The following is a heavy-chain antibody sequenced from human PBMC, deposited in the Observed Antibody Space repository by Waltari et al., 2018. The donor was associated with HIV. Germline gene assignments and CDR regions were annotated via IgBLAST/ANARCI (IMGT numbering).Heavy chain of an antibody. V-gene: IGHV4-39*01. CDR2: IYYSGRT. D-gene: IGHD2-2*01. J-gene: IGHJ4*02. CDR3: ARHQEPPSRDIVVVPAATPFDY. CDR1: GGSISSSRYY. Sequence: QLPLQESGPGLVKPSASLSLPCTVSGGSISSSRYYWGWNRQPPGQGTEWIGSIYYSGRTYYNPSLKSRVTISVDTSKNQFSLKLSSVTAADTAVYYCARHQEPPSRDIVVVPAATPFDYWGQGTLVTVSS.